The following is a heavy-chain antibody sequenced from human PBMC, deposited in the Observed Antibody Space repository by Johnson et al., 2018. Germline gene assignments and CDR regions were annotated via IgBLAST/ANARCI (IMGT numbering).Heavy chain of an antibody. V-gene: IGHV6-1*01. CDR1: GDSLSSNSAA. J-gene: IGHJ1*01. D-gene: IGHD1-26*01. CDR3: VRDGADGCQH. Sequence: QVQLQQSGPGLVKPSQTLSLTCAISGDSLSSNSAAWNWIRQSPSRGLEWLGRTYYRSKLYIEYAVSVKSRIAINPDTSKNQFSLQLNSVTPEDMAVYYCVRDGADGCQHWGQGTLVTVSS. CDR2: TYYRSKLYI.